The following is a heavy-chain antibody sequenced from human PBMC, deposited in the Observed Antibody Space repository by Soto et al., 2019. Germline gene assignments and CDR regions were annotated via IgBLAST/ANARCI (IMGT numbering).Heavy chain of an antibody. CDR1: GYTFTSYA. CDR2: IDPSGGST. J-gene: IGHJ6*02. V-gene: IGHV1-46*01. Sequence: ASVKVSCKASGYTFTSYAIHWVRQAPGQGLEWMGIIDPSGGSTTYAQKFQGRVTMTEDTSTDTAYMELSSLRSEDTAVYYCAILYYYYGMDVWGQGTTVSVCS. CDR3: AILYYYYGMDV.